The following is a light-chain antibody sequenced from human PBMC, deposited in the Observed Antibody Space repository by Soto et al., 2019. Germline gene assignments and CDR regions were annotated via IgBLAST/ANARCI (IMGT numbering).Light chain of an antibody. CDR3: QQYASSPLT. Sequence: EIVLTQSPGTLSLSPGERATLSCGARQRVGRNYLAWYQQKSGLAPRLLIYDASSRATGIPDRFTGSGSGTDFTLTISRLEPEDFAVYYCQQYASSPLTFGGGTKVEIK. CDR2: DAS. J-gene: IGKJ4*01. CDR1: QRVGRNY. V-gene: IGKV3D-20*01.